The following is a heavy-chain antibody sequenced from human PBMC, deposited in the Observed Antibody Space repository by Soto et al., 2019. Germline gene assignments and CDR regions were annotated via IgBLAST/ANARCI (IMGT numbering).Heavy chain of an antibody. J-gene: IGHJ5*01. CDR1: GYTFTAYY. D-gene: IGHD3-10*01. V-gene: IGHV1-2*02. Sequence: ASVKVSCKTSGYTFTAYYMHWLRQAPGHGLEWLGWTSPRTGGAKYSHKFQGRVSMTRNTSITTAYMELTGLSTDDTAVYYCARPRGSYSKWFDSWGQGTLVTVSS. CDR3: ARPRGSYSKWFDS. CDR2: TSPRTGGA.